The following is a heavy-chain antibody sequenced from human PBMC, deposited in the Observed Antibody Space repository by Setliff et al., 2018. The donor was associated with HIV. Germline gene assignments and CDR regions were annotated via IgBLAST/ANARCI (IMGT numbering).Heavy chain of an antibody. CDR1: GYTFTTYS. CDR3: ARRASTAEVFDY. D-gene: IGHD1-1*01. CDR2: LRTGNGDT. J-gene: IGHJ4*02. V-gene: IGHV1-3*04. Sequence: ASVKVSCKVSGYTFTTYSIHWVRQAPGQRPEGMGWLRTGNGDTSYSESLQGRVTFTSDTSANTAYMELRSLGSDDTAVYFCARRASTAEVFDYWGQGTPVTVSS.